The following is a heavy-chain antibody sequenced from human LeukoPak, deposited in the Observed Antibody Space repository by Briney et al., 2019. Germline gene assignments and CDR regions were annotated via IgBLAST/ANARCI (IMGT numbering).Heavy chain of an antibody. CDR2: IKQDGSEK. D-gene: IGHD6-13*01. CDR1: GFTFSSYW. J-gene: IGHJ1*01. V-gene: IGHV3-7*05. Sequence: GGSLRLSCAASGFTFSSYWTSWVRQAPGKGLEWVANIKQDGSEKYYVDSVKGRFTISRDNAKNSLYLQMNSLRAEDTAVYYCARQYSSSWYSSLSEHFQHWGQGTLVTVSS. CDR3: ARQYSSSWYSSLSEHFQH.